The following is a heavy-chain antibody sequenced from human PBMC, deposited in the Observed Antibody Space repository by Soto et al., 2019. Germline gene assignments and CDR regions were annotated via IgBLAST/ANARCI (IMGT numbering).Heavy chain of an antibody. D-gene: IGHD5-12*01. Sequence: EVQLVESGGGLVQPGGSLRLSCAASGFTFSSYWMSWVRQAPGKGLEWVANIKQDGSEKYYVDSVKGRFTISRDNAKNLLYLQMHSMSAEDTAGYYCASDPNVVATIRDVDDCYDMDVWGHGTTVTVCS. CDR1: GFTFSSYW. CDR3: ASDPNVVATIRDVDDCYDMDV. J-gene: IGHJ6*02. CDR2: IKQDGSEK. V-gene: IGHV3-7*01.